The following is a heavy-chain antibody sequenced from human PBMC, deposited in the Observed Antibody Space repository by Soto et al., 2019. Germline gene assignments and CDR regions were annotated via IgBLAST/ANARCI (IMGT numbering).Heavy chain of an antibody. V-gene: IGHV4-39*01. CDR3: GRMVLAATPLRVVDF. J-gene: IGHJ4*02. Sequence: QLQMQESGPGLVKPSETLSLSCTVSGGSVNSTYYNWGWIRQPPGKGLEWIGSSYNSASTYYNPSIKSRATISVYTSGNQFSLKLHAVTAADTAMYSCGRMVLAATPLRVVDFWGEGTLVTVSA. CDR1: GGSVNSTYYN. D-gene: IGHD2-15*01. CDR2: SYNSAST.